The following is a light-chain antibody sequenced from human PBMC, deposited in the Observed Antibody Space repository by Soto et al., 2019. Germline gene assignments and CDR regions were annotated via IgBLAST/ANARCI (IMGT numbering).Light chain of an antibody. Sequence: EIVLTQSPATLSSSPGEKATLSCSASQYVGTRLAWYQHKPGQAPRLLIYYTSNRATGIPARFSGSGSGTDFTLTINSLAPEDFAIYYCHQRQSWPRTFGQGTKVEIK. CDR1: QYVGTR. J-gene: IGKJ1*01. CDR2: YTS. CDR3: HQRQSWPRT. V-gene: IGKV3-11*01.